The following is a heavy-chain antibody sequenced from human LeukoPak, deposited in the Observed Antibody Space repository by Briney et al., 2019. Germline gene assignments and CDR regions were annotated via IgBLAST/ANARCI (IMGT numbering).Heavy chain of an antibody. D-gene: IGHD3-22*01. J-gene: IGHJ4*02. Sequence: SETLSLTCTVSGVSISSYYWSWIRQPPGKGLEWIGEINHSGSTNYNPSLKSRVTISVVTSKNQFSLKLSSVTAADTAVYYCARGLNRYETYYYDSSGAFFDYWGQGTLVTVSS. CDR2: INHSGST. CDR1: GVSISSYY. V-gene: IGHV4-34*01. CDR3: ARGLNRYETYYYDSSGAFFDY.